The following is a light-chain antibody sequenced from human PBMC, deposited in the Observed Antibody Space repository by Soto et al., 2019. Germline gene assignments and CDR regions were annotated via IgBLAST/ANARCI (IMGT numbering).Light chain of an antibody. Sequence: DIQMTQSPSSLSASVGDRVTITCRASQSISSYLNWYQQKPGKAPKLLIYAASSLQSGVPSRFSGSGSGTHFTLTISSLQPEYFATFYFQQMYSTVITFGHGTRLEIK. V-gene: IGKV1-39*01. CDR1: QSISSY. CDR2: AAS. J-gene: IGKJ5*01. CDR3: QQMYSTVIT.